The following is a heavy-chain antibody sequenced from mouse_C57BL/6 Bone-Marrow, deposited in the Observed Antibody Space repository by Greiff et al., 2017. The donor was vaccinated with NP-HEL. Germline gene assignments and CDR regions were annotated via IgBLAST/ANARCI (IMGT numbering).Heavy chain of an antibody. J-gene: IGHJ3*01. D-gene: IGHD2-4*01. CDR2: INPNNGGT. V-gene: IGHV1-26*01. Sequence: VQLQQSGPELVKPGASVKISCKASGYTFTDYYMNWVKQSHGKSLEWIGDINPNNGGTSYNQKFKGKATLTVDKSSSTAYMELRSLTSEDSAVYYGARDDYDGAWFAYWGQGTLVTVSA. CDR1: GYTFTDYY. CDR3: ARDDYDGAWFAY.